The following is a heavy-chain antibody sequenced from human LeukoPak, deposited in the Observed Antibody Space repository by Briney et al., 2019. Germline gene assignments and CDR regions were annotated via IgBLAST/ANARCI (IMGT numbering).Heavy chain of an antibody. CDR2: IYTSGST. CDR3: ARGTFGRITIFGVVRNYMDV. J-gene: IGHJ6*03. D-gene: IGHD3-3*01. Sequence: KPSETLSLTCTVSGGSIIGYYWTWIRQPPGKGLEWIGYIYTSGSTNYDPSLKSRVTISVDTSKNQFSLKLSSVTAADTAVYYCARGTFGRITIFGVVRNYMDVWGKGTTVTVSS. V-gene: IGHV4-4*09. CDR1: GGSIIGYY.